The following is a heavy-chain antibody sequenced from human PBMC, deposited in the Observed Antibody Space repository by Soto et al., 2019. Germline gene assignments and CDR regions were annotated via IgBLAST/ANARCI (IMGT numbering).Heavy chain of an antibody. J-gene: IGHJ6*02. V-gene: IGHV3-15*01. CDR1: GSTFSNAW. CDR3: TTVPAAAAPNYYYYGMDV. CDR2: IKSKTDGGTT. Sequence: GGSLRLSCAASGSTFSNAWMSWVRQAPGKGLEWVGRIKSKTDGGTTDYAAPVKGRFTISRDDSKNTLYLQMNSLKTEDTAVYYCTTVPAAAAPNYYYYGMDVWGQGTTVTVSS. D-gene: IGHD6-13*01.